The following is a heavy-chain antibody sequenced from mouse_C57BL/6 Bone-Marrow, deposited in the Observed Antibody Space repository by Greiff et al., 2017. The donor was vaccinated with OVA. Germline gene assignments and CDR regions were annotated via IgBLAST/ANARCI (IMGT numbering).Heavy chain of an antibody. Sequence: VQLQHPGAELVKPGASVKMSCKASGYTFTSYWITWVKQRPGQGLEWIGDIYPGSGSTNYNEKFKSKATLTVDTSSSTAYMQLSSLTSEDSAVYYCARPLLTTVPAYWGQGTLVTVSA. V-gene: IGHV1-55*01. CDR1: GYTFTSYW. D-gene: IGHD1-1*01. J-gene: IGHJ3*01. CDR2: IYPGSGST. CDR3: ARPLLTTVPAY.